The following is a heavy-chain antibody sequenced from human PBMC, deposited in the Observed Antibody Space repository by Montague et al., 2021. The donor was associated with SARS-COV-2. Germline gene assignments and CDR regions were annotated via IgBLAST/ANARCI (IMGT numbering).Heavy chain of an antibody. CDR3: AKDMGGLGSFYYYYGMDV. V-gene: IGHV3-9*01. J-gene: IGHJ6*02. D-gene: IGHD3/OR15-3a*01. CDR2: ISWNSGSI. Sequence: SLRLSCAASGFTFGDYAMHWVRQAPGKGLEWVSGISWNSGSIGYAHSVKGRFTISRDNAKNSLYLQMNSLRAEDTALYYCAKDMGGLGSFYYYYGMDVWGQGTTVTVSS. CDR1: GFTFGDYA.